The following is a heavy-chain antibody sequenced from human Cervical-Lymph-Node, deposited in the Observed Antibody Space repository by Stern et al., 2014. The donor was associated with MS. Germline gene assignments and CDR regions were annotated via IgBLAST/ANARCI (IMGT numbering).Heavy chain of an antibody. CDR3: ARLSRITMIVVED. J-gene: IGHJ4*02. Sequence: QVQLQESGPGLVKPSETLSLTCTVSGGSIRRSSYYWGWIRQPPGKGLEWIGCIYNRGSPYYNPSLKVRFTISEDTPKNHFSLKLSSVTAADTAVYYCARLSRITMIVVEDWGQGTLVTVSS. V-gene: IGHV4-39*01. D-gene: IGHD3-22*01. CDR1: GGSIRRSSYY. CDR2: IYNRGSP.